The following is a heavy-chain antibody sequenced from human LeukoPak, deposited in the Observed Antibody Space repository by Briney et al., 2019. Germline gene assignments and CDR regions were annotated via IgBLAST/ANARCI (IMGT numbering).Heavy chain of an antibody. Sequence: GGSLRLSCAASGFTFDDYGMSWVRQAPGKGLEWVSGINWNGGSTGYADSVKGRFTISRDNAKNSLYLQMNSLRAEDTAVYYCARDLLGYYDSSGYYDYWGQGTLVTVSS. J-gene: IGHJ4*02. CDR1: GFTFDDYG. D-gene: IGHD3-22*01. CDR3: ARDLLGYYDSSGYYDY. V-gene: IGHV3-20*04. CDR2: INWNGGST.